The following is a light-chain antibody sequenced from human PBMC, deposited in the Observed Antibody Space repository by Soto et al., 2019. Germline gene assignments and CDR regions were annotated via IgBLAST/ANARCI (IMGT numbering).Light chain of an antibody. CDR3: QQYGSSPFT. J-gene: IGKJ3*01. V-gene: IGKV3-20*01. CDR2: GAS. Sequence: EIVLTQSPGTLSLSPGERATLSCRASQSVSSRLAWYQQKPGQAPRLLISGASSRATGIPDRFSGSGSGTDFTLTISRLEPEDFAVYYCQQYGSSPFTFGPGTKVDIK. CDR1: QSVSSR.